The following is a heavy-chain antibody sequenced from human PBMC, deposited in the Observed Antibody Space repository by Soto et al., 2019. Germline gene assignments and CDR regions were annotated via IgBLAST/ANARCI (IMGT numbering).Heavy chain of an antibody. D-gene: IGHD3-22*01. V-gene: IGHV3-23*01. CDR1: GFTFSSFA. Sequence: GGSLRLSCVASGFTFSSFAMSWVRQAPGKGLEWVSSIIGSGGSTYYADSVKGRFTISRDNSKNTLYLQMNSLRAEDTAVYYCARASRNYYDSSGYLYYFDYWGQGTLVTVS. J-gene: IGHJ4*02. CDR2: IIGSGGST. CDR3: ARASRNYYDSSGYLYYFDY.